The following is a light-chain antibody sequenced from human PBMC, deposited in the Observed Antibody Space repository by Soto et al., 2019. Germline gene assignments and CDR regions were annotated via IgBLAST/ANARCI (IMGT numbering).Light chain of an antibody. V-gene: IGKV3-20*01. CDR1: QSVSSSY. Sequence: EIVLTQSPGTLSLSAGERATLSCRAGQSVSSSYLAWYQQKPGQAPRLLIYGASSRATGIPDRFSGSGSGTDFTLTISRLEPEDFAVYYCQQYGSSPPITFGQGTRL. CDR2: GAS. CDR3: QQYGSSPPIT. J-gene: IGKJ5*01.